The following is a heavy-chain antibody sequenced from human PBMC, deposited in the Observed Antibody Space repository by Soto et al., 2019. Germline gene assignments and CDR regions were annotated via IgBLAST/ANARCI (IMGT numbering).Heavy chain of an antibody. CDR2: ISGSGGST. J-gene: IGHJ4*02. Sequence: GGSLRLSCAASGFTFSSYAMSWVRQAPGKGLEWVSAISGSGGSTYYADSVKGRFTISRDNSKNTLYLQMNSLRAEDTAVYYCAKDPRIAVAGTAALYFDYWGQGTLVTVSS. V-gene: IGHV3-23*01. CDR3: AKDPRIAVAGTAALYFDY. D-gene: IGHD6-19*01. CDR1: GFTFSSYA.